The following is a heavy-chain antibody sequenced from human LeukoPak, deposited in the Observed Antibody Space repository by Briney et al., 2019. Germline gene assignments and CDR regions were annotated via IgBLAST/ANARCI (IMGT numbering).Heavy chain of an antibody. V-gene: IGHV1-2*02. J-gene: IGHJ5*02. Sequence: SVKCSSNASGHTFTGYYMHWARHAPRQGREWRGWINSNRGGTSYAQKSQGRVTMPRETPISQPYMERSKLRSDETALYYCAGTYIAMVWGAPYNWLDPWGQGTLVTGSS. CDR2: INSNRGGT. D-gene: IGHD3-10*01. CDR1: GHTFTGYY. CDR3: AGTYIAMVWGAPYNWLDP.